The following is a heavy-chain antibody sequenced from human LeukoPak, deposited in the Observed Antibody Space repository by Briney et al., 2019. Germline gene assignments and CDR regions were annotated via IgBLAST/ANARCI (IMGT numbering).Heavy chain of an antibody. Sequence: WGSLRLSRAASGFTFSSHAMHWVRQAPGKGLEWVAVISYDGSNKYYADSVKGRFTISRDNSKNTLYLQMNSLRAEDTAVYYCARSRSSSSIDYWGQGTLVTVSS. D-gene: IGHD6-6*01. CDR2: ISYDGSNK. V-gene: IGHV3-30-3*01. CDR1: GFTFSSHA. J-gene: IGHJ4*02. CDR3: ARSRSSSSIDY.